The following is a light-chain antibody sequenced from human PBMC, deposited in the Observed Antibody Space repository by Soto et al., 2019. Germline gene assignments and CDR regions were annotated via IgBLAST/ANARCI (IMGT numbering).Light chain of an antibody. CDR1: QSISSW. Sequence: DIQMTQSPSTLSASVGDRVTITCRASQSISSWLAWYQQKPGKAPKLLIYDASSLESGVPSRFSGSGSGTEFTLTISSLQPDDFATYYQGFGQGTKVEIK. CDR2: DAS. J-gene: IGKJ1*01. V-gene: IGKV1-5*01. CDR3: G.